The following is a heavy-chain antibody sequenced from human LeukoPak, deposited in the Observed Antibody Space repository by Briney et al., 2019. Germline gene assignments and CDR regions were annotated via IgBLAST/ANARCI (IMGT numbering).Heavy chain of an antibody. CDR2: IKSDGST. Sequence: AGSLRLSCAASGFTFSSYWMHWVRQTPGKGLMWVARIKSDGSTIYADSVQGRFTISRDNAKNTVYLQMNSLRVDDTAIYYCTRAITYFYGSVTYDWFDSWGQGTRVTVSS. J-gene: IGHJ5*01. CDR3: TRAITYFYGSVTYDWFDS. D-gene: IGHD3-10*01. V-gene: IGHV3-74*01. CDR1: GFTFSSYW.